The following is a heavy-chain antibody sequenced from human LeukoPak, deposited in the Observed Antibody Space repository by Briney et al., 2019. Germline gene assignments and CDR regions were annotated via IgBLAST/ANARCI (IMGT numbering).Heavy chain of an antibody. Sequence: SETLSLTCTVSGGSISSYYWTWIRQPPGKGLEWIGYIYYSGTTKYNPSLKSRVTLSLDTSKNQFSLRLNSVTAADTAVYYCARRVAVPGSYYFDYWSQGTLVAVSS. CDR2: IYYSGTT. CDR1: GGSISSYY. J-gene: IGHJ4*02. D-gene: IGHD2-2*01. V-gene: IGHV4-59*08. CDR3: ARRVAVPGSYYFDY.